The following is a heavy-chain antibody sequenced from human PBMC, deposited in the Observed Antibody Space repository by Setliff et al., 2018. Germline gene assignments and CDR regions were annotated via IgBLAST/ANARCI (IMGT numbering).Heavy chain of an antibody. CDR3: ARSTSWFSTNY. V-gene: IGHV1-46*03. J-gene: IGHJ4*02. CDR1: GFTFTTFY. CDR2: INPNGDRT. D-gene: IGHD2-2*01. Sequence: ASVKVSCKTSGFTFTTFYIHWVRQAPGQGLEWMMMINPNGDRTTYAQKFQGRVTMTRDTSTSTVYMELSSLSSEDTAVYYCARSTSWFSTNYWGQGTPVTVSS.